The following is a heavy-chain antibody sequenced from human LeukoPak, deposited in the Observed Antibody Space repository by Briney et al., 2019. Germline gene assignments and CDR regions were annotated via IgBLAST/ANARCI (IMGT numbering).Heavy chain of an antibody. D-gene: IGHD6-6*01. J-gene: IGHJ6*03. Sequence: SETLSLTCTVSGGSISNKYWSWIRQPSGKGLEWIGYIYYSGNTNYNPSLKSRVTILVDTSKNQVSLKLSSVTAADTAVYFCARDWGVGGRPGYMDVWGKGTTVTVSS. V-gene: IGHV4-59*01. CDR3: ARDWGVGGRPGYMDV. CDR2: IYYSGNT. CDR1: GGSISNKY.